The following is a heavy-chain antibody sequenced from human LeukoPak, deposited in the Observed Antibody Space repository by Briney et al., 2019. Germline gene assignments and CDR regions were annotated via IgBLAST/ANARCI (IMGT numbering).Heavy chain of an antibody. D-gene: IGHD3-22*01. CDR2: ISSSSPYI. V-gene: IGHV3-21*01. Sequence: PGGSLRLSCAASGFTFSDYSMNWVRQAPGKGLEWVASISSSSPYIYYTDSVKGRFTISRDNAKNSLYLQMNSLRAEDTAVYYCARDVPYYYESSGYYSLGFDIWGQGTMVTVSS. CDR3: ARDVPYYYESSGYYSLGFDI. CDR1: GFTFSDYS. J-gene: IGHJ3*02.